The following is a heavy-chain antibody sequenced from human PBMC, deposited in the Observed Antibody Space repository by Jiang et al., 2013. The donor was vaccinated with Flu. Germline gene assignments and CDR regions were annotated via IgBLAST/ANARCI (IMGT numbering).Heavy chain of an antibody. CDR1: GYTFTSYA. CDR2: INAGNGNT. CDR3: AVAATPVWLAEYFQH. Sequence: GAEVKKPGASVKVSCKASGYTFTSYAMHWVRQAPGQRLEWMGWINAGNGNTKYSQKFQGRVTITRDTSASTAYMELSSLRSEDTAVYYCAVAATPVWLAEYFQHWGQGTLVTVSS. J-gene: IGHJ1*01. V-gene: IGHV1-3*01. D-gene: IGHD2-15*01.